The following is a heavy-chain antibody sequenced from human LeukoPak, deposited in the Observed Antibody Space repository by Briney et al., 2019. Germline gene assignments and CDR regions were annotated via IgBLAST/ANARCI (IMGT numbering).Heavy chain of an antibody. CDR2: IFHTGST. D-gene: IGHD2-15*01. Sequence: SETLSLTCTVSGDSISSGNYWGWIRQPPGKGLEWIGSIFHTGSTYFNLSLKSRVTISVDTSKNQFSLKLSSVTAADTAVYYCARDGLSYAFDIWGQGTMVTVSS. CDR3: ARDGLSYAFDI. V-gene: IGHV4-38-2*02. J-gene: IGHJ3*02. CDR1: GDSISSGNY.